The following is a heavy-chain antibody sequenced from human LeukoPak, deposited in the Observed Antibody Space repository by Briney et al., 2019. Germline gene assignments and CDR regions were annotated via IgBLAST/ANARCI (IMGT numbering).Heavy chain of an antibody. Sequence: GGSLRLSCAASGFTFSNYRMSWVRQAPGKGLEWVANIKQDGSEKYYVDSVKGRFTISRDNAKNSLYLQMNSLRAEDTAVYYCARGKSRGSHIDYWGQGTLVTVSS. D-gene: IGHD1-26*01. J-gene: IGHJ4*02. CDR3: ARGKSRGSHIDY. V-gene: IGHV3-7*03. CDR2: IKQDGSEK. CDR1: GFTFSNYR.